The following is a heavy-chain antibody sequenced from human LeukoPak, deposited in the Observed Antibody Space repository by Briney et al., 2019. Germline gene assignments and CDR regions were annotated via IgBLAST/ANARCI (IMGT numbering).Heavy chain of an antibody. V-gene: IGHV5-51*01. Sequence: GESLKVSCKGSGYRFTSYWIGWVRQMPGKGLEWMGITYPGDSDTRYSPSFQGQVTISADKSISTAYLQWSSLKASDTAMYYCARQPMGGYYDSSGYPTDAFDIWGQGTMVTVSS. CDR1: GYRFTSYW. CDR2: TYPGDSDT. CDR3: ARQPMGGYYDSSGYPTDAFDI. D-gene: IGHD3-22*01. J-gene: IGHJ3*02.